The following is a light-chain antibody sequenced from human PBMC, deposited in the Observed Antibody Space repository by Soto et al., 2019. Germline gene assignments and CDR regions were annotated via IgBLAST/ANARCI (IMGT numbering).Light chain of an antibody. CDR1: QSVSTD. Sequence: SAATLSVTPGERATLSCRASQSVSTDLAWYQQRPGQAPTLLTYGASTRATGIPARFSASGSGTEFNLTISSLQSEDFAVYYCQQYNNWPPCTFGQGTKVEI. V-gene: IGKV3-15*01. CDR3: QQYNNWPPCT. J-gene: IGKJ1*01. CDR2: GAS.